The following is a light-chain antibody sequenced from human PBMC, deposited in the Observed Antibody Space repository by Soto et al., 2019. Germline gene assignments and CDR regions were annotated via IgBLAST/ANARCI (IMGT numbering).Light chain of an antibody. V-gene: IGLV3-21*02. CDR2: HDT. CDR1: NIGSKS. J-gene: IGLJ1*01. Sequence: SYELTQPPSVSVAPGQTARITCGGSNIGSKSVHWYQQKPGQAPVLVVYHDTDRPSGIPERFSGSNSGNTATLTISRVEAWDEADYYCQVCDSSSDHYVFGTGTKLTVL. CDR3: QVCDSSSDHYV.